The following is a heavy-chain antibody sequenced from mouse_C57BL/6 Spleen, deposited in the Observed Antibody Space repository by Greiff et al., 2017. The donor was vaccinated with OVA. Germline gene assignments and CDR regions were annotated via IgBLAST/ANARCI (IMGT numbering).Heavy chain of an antibody. CDR2: ISSGSSTI. J-gene: IGHJ1*03. Sequence: EVKLVESGGGLVKPGGSLKLSCAASGFTFSDYGMHWVRQAPEKGLEWVAYISSGSSTIYYADTVKGRFTISRDNAKNTLFLQMTSLRSEDTAMYYCARPGYGNAYFDVWGTGTTVTVSS. D-gene: IGHD2-10*02. CDR1: GFTFSDYG. CDR3: ARPGYGNAYFDV. V-gene: IGHV5-17*01.